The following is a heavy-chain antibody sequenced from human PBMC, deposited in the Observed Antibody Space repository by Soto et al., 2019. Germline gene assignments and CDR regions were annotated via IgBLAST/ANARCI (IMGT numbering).Heavy chain of an antibody. D-gene: IGHD3-22*01. J-gene: IGHJ5*01. Sequence: QVQLQQWGARLWKPSETLSLTCAVYGGSLSGYSWSWIRQPPGKGLEWIAKINHRGTTTYNPSLKSRVTISVNMSKNQFSLKLSSVTAADTAVYYCARDYHDRSTYPFDSWGQGTLVTVSS. CDR2: INHRGTT. V-gene: IGHV4-34*01. CDR3: ARDYHDRSTYPFDS. CDR1: GGSLSGYS.